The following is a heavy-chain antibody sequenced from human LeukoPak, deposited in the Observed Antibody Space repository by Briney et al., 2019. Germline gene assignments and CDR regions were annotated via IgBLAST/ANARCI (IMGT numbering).Heavy chain of an antibody. CDR3: ARASGYSGSRRWFDP. V-gene: IGHV3-30*03. J-gene: IGHJ5*02. CDR2: ISYDGSDK. CDR1: GFTFSDYA. Sequence: PGRSLRLSCAASGFTFSDYAMHWVRQAPGKGLEWVAVISYDGSDKYYADSVKGRFTISRDNSKNTLYLQMNSLRAEDTAVYYCARASGYSGSRRWFDPWGQGTLVTVSS. D-gene: IGHD5-12*01.